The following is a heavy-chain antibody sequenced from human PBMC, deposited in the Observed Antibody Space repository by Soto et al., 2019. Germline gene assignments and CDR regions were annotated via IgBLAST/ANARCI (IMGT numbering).Heavy chain of an antibody. J-gene: IGHJ4*02. D-gene: IGHD3-3*01. CDR1: GFTFGTYG. Sequence: EVQLLESGGGLIQPGGSLRLSCAASGFTFGTYGMGWVRQAPGKGLEWVSTITGGNTYYAASVKGRFTISRDNYKNTLYLQMSSLRAEDTALYYCATDKERGGYDFDFDSWGQGTLVTVSS. CDR3: ATDKERGGYDFDFDS. CDR2: ITGGNT. V-gene: IGHV3-23*01.